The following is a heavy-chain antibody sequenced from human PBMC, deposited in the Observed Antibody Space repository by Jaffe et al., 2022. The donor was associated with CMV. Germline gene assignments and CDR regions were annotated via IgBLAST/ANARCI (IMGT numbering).Heavy chain of an antibody. V-gene: IGHV3-48*02. D-gene: IGHD2-2*01. CDR3: ARDGGPQVPAGPYYYYGMDV. CDR2: ISSSSSTI. J-gene: IGHJ6*02. CDR1: GFTFSSYS. Sequence: EVQLVESGGGLVQPGGSLRLSCAASGFTFSSYSMNWVRQAPGKGLEWVSYISSSSSTIYYADSVKGRFTISRDNAKNSLYLQMNSLRDEDTAVYYCARDGGPQVPAGPYYYYGMDVWGQGTTVTVSS.